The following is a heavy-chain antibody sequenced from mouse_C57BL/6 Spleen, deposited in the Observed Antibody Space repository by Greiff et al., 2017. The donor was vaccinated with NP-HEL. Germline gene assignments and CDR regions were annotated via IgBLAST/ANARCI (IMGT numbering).Heavy chain of an antibody. J-gene: IGHJ2*01. Sequence: QVQLQQSGAELARPGASVKMSCKASGYTFTSYTMHWVKQRPGQGLEWIGYINPSSGYTKYNQKFKDKATLTADKSSSTAYMQLSSLTSEDSAVYYCARKGYDGYYVDYFDYWGQGTTLTVSS. V-gene: IGHV1-4*01. CDR1: GYTFTSYT. CDR3: ARKGYDGYYVDYFDY. CDR2: INPSSGYT. D-gene: IGHD2-3*01.